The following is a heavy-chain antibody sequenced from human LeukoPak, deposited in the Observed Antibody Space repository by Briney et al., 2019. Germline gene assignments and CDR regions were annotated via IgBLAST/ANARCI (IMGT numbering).Heavy chain of an antibody. D-gene: IGHD2-21*02. CDR3: ARLYCGGDCSGFLGSYYFDY. V-gene: IGHV4-39*07. Sequence: SESLSLTCTVSGGSISSSSYYWGWIRQPRGKGRDWIVSISYSESTYYNPSLKSRAPTTVETSKYLFCRTLSSVTDTDTAVYYCARLYCGGDCSGFLGSYYFDYWGQGTLVTVSS. CDR1: GGSISSSSYY. J-gene: IGHJ4*02. CDR2: ISYSEST.